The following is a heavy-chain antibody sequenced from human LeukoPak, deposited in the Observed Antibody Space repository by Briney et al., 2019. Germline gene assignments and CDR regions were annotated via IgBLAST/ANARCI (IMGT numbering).Heavy chain of an antibody. J-gene: IGHJ4*02. V-gene: IGHV3-23*01. CDR3: TKLKEYCSTSSCSLYYFDS. CDR2: ISAYSGST. D-gene: IGHD2-2*01. Sequence: GGSLRLSCAASGFTVNSYALTWVRQAPGKGLEWVSTISAYSGSTLYADSVKGRFTISRDISKNTLYLQMSSLRAEDTAVYYCTKLKEYCSTSSCSLYYFDSWGQGTLVTVSS. CDR1: GFTVNSYA.